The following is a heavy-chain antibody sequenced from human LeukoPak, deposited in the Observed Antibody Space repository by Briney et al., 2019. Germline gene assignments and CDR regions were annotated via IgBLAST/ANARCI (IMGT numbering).Heavy chain of an antibody. CDR3: ARLRLGATAIDY. D-gene: IGHD1-26*01. CDR1: GYSISSGYY. V-gene: IGHV4-38-2*01. J-gene: IGHJ4*02. Sequence: TSETLSLTCAVSGYSISSGYYWGWIRQPPGKGLEWIGSIYHSGSTYYNPSLKSRVTISVDTSKNQFSLKLSSVTAADTAVYYCARLRLGATAIDYWGQGTLVTVSS. CDR2: IYHSGST.